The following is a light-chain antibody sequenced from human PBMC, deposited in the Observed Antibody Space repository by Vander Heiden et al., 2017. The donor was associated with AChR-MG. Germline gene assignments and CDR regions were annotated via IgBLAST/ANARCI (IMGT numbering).Light chain of an antibody. V-gene: IGLV3-1*01. Sequence: SHDLAQPTPVPVFPGQAASITCSGDHLGEKYAAWYQQKSGQSTVLVIYQDNKRPSGIPARFSGCNSGNTATLTIRGTEAMDDGDYFCQAWDTGTAVFGGGTKLTVL. CDR2: QDN. CDR3: QAWDTGTAV. CDR1: HLGEKY. J-gene: IGLJ2*01.